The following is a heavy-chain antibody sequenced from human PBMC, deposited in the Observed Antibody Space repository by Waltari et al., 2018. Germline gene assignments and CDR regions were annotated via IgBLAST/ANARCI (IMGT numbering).Heavy chain of an antibody. V-gene: IGHV4-31*03. Sequence: QVQLQESGPGLVKPSQTLSLTCTVSGGSISSGGYYWSWIRQHPGKGLEWIGYIYYSGSTYYNPSLKSRVTISVDTSKNQFSQKLSSVTAADTAVYYCARSPITMVRGEILGGWFDPWGQGTLVTVSS. CDR1: GGSISSGGYY. CDR2: IYYSGST. J-gene: IGHJ5*02. D-gene: IGHD3-10*01. CDR3: ARSPITMVRGEILGGWFDP.